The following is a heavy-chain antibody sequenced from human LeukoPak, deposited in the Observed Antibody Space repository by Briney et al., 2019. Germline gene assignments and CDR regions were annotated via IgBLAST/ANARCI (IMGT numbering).Heavy chain of an antibody. CDR3: ARVIAAAGTGGFDY. V-gene: IGHV3-53*01. Sequence: TGGSLRLSCAASGFTVSSNYMSWVRQAPGKGLEWVSVIYSGGSTYYADSVKGRFTISRDNSKNTLYLQMNSLRAEDAAVYYCARVIAAAGTGGFDYWGQGTLVTVSS. J-gene: IGHJ4*02. D-gene: IGHD6-13*01. CDR1: GFTVSSNY. CDR2: IYSGGST.